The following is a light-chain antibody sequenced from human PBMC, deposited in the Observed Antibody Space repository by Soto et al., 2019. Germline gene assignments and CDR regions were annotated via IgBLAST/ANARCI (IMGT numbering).Light chain of an antibody. V-gene: IGKV3-20*01. Sequence: EIVLTQSPGTLSLSPGERATLSCRASQSVVNNYLGWYQQKPGQAPRLLIYGVSSRATGIPDRFSGSGSGTDFTLTISRLEPDDFAVYYCQQYGTSPLTFGGGTKVEIK. J-gene: IGKJ4*01. CDR1: QSVVNNY. CDR2: GVS. CDR3: QQYGTSPLT.